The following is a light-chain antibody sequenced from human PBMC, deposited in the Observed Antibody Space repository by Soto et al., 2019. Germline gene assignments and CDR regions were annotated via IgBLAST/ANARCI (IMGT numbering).Light chain of an antibody. CDR3: QQYYSTPS. J-gene: IGKJ1*01. CDR1: QSILYSSNNKNY. Sequence: DIVMTQSPDSLAVSLGDRATINCKSSQSILYSSNNKNYLAWYQHKPGQPPKLLIYWASTRESGVPDRFSGSGSGTDFTLTISSLQAEDVAVYYCQQYYSTPSFGQGTKVEIK. CDR2: WAS. V-gene: IGKV4-1*01.